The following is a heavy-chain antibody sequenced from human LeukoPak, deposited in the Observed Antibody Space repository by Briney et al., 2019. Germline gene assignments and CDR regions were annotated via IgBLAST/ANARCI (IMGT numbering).Heavy chain of an antibody. D-gene: IGHD3-22*01. V-gene: IGHV3-43*02. Sequence: GGGLIHACSVPRHNFYYYAIHSGRRTPGKGLGLVSLLKGDGGSTYYADSVKGRFTISRDNSKNSLYLQMNSLRTEDTALYYCAKDPTHYYDSSGYSEYFQHWGQGTLVTVSS. CDR2: LKGDGGST. J-gene: IGHJ1*01. CDR1: RHNFYYYA. CDR3: AKDPTHYYDSSGYSEYFQH.